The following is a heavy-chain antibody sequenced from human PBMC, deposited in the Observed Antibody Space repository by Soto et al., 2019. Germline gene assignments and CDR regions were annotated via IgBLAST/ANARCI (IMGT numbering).Heavy chain of an antibody. V-gene: IGHV4-30-4*01. CDR1: GGSISSGDYY. D-gene: IGHD3-22*01. CDR3: ARRGIGSGYLDAFDI. CDR2: IYYSGST. J-gene: IGHJ3*02. Sequence: SETLSLTCTVSGGSISSGDYYWSWIRQPPGKGLEWIGYIYYSGSTYYNPSLKSRVTISVDTSKNQFSLKLSSVTAADTAVYYCARRGIGSGYLDAFDIWGQGTMVTV.